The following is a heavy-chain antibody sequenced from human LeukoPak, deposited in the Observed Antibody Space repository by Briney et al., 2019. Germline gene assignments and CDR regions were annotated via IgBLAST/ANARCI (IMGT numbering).Heavy chain of an antibody. CDR1: GGSFSGYY. J-gene: IGHJ3*02. CDR2: INHSGST. CDR3: ARGLAVTIHDAFDI. Sequence: PSETLSLTCAVYGGSFSGYYWSWLRQPPGKGLEWIGEINHSGSTNYNPSLKSRVTISVDTSKNQFSLKLSSVTAADTAVYYCARGLAVTIHDAFDIWGQGTMVTVSS. D-gene: IGHD4-17*01. V-gene: IGHV4-34*01.